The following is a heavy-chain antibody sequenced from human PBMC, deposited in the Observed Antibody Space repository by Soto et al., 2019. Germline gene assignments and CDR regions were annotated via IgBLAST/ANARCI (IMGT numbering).Heavy chain of an antibody. V-gene: IGHV4-34*01. J-gene: IGHJ3*02. CDR3: ARVERGTATPVVDAFDI. CDR2: MSHSGGT. CDR1: GGSVNSGNYY. D-gene: IGHD2-21*02. Sequence: QVQLQQWGAGLLKPSETLSLTCAVYGGSVNSGNYYWSWIRQPPGKGLEWIGEMSHSGGTHFNQSLKSGFTISVDTSKNHFSLKMGSVPAADTALYYCARVERGTATPVVDAFDIWGPGTLVTVSS.